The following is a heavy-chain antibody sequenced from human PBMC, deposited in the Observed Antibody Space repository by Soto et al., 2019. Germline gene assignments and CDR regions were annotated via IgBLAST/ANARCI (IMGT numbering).Heavy chain of an antibody. CDR2: ISWNSGSI. Sequence: EVQLVESGGGLVQPGRSLRLSCAASGFTFDDYAMHWVRQAPGKGLEWVSGISWNSGSIGYADSVKGRFTIARDNAKNSLYLQMNSLRAEDTALYYCAKDYSYGSYYYYGMDVWGQGTTVTVSS. J-gene: IGHJ6*02. CDR1: GFTFDDYA. V-gene: IGHV3-9*01. D-gene: IGHD5-18*01. CDR3: AKDYSYGSYYYYGMDV.